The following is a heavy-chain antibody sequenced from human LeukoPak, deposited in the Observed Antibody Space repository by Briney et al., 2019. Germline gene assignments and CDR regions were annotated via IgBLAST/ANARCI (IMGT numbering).Heavy chain of an antibody. J-gene: IGHJ4*02. D-gene: IGHD1-26*01. CDR3: ARELIVGATKSIYGY. CDR2: ISSSGSTI. Sequence: GGSLRLSCAASGFTFSDYYMNWIRQAPGKGLEWVSYISSSGSTIYYADSVKGRFTISRAKNSLYLQMNSLRAEDTAVYYCARELIVGATKSIYGYWGQGTLVTVSS. V-gene: IGHV3-11*01. CDR1: GFTFSDYY.